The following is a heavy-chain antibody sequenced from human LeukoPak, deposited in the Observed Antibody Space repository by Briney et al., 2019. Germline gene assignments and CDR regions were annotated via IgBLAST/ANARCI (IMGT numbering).Heavy chain of an antibody. Sequence: SETLSLTCSVSGGSIRSYFWGWIRQTPGKGLEWIGFMSYSGIINYNLSLKSRVTISLDTSRNQFSLRLNSVTAADTAVYYCTREEGAWGYGSSGFDSWGQGILVTVSS. CDR2: MSYSGII. V-gene: IGHV4-59*13. J-gene: IGHJ4*02. CDR1: GGSIRSYF. D-gene: IGHD3-10*01. CDR3: TREEGAWGYGSSGFDS.